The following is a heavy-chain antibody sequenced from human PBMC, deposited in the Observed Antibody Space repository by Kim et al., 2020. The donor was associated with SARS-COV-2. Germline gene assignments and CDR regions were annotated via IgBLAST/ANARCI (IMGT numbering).Heavy chain of an antibody. J-gene: IGHJ4*02. CDR3: AAEDGGNSLDYFDY. Sequence: AQKFKERVTITRDMSTSTAYMELSSLRSEDTAVYYCAAEDGGNSLDYFDYWGQGTLVTVSS. V-gene: IGHV1-58*01. D-gene: IGHD2-21*02.